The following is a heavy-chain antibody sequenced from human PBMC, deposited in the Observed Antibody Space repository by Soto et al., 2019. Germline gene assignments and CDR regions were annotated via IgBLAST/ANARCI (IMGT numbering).Heavy chain of an antibody. CDR3: ARSGHFWSGYYNYYYYGMDV. CDR1: GFTFSSYW. CDR2: INSDGSST. Sequence: PGGSLRLSCAASGFTFSSYWMHWVRQAPGKALVWVSRINSDGSSTSYADSVKGRFTISRDNAKNTLYLQMNSLRAEDTAVYYCARSGHFWSGYYNYYYYGMDVWGQGTTVTVS. D-gene: IGHD3-3*02. J-gene: IGHJ6*02. V-gene: IGHV3-74*01.